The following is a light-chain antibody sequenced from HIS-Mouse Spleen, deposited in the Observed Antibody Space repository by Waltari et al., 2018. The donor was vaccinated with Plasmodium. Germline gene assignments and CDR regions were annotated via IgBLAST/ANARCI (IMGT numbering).Light chain of an antibody. V-gene: IGLV1-44*01. CDR2: SNN. J-gene: IGLJ2*01. CDR1: SSNIGRNT. Sequence: QSVLTQPPSASGTLGQRVTISCSGSSSNIGRNTVNWYQQLPGTAPKLLIYSNNQRPSGVPDRFSGSKSGTSASLAISGLQSEDEADYYCAAWDDSLNGPVFGGGTKLTVL. CDR3: AAWDDSLNGPV.